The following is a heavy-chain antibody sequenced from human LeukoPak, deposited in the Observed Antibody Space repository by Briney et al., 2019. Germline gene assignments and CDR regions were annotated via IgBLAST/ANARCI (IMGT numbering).Heavy chain of an antibody. V-gene: IGHV3-74*01. D-gene: IGHD3-22*01. CDR1: GFTFSNYW. J-gene: IGHJ4*02. CDR2: INSDGGSI. Sequence: GGSLRLSCAASGFTFSNYWMHWVRQAPGKGLVWVSRINSDGGSISYADSVKGRFTISRDNAKNTLYLQMNSLRAEDTAVYYCARSYYYDSSNDYWGQGTLVTVSS. CDR3: ARSYYYDSSNDY.